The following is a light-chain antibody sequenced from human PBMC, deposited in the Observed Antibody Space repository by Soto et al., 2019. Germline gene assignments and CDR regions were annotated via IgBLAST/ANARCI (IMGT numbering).Light chain of an antibody. CDR3: QQYYSTPHT. Sequence: DIVMTQSPDSLAVSLGERATINCKSSQSVLYSSNNKNYLAWYQQKPRQPPKLLIYWASTRESGVPGRFSGSGSGTDFTLTISSLQAEDVVVYFCQQYYSTPHTFGQGTKLEIK. J-gene: IGKJ2*01. V-gene: IGKV4-1*01. CDR2: WAS. CDR1: QSVLYSSNNKNY.